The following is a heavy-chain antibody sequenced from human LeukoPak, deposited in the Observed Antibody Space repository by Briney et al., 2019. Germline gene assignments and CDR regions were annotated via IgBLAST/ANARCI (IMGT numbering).Heavy chain of an antibody. CDR2: ISAYNGNT. J-gene: IGHJ4*02. CDR3: ARANIVVVPAAMDGGYYFDY. Sequence: GASVEVSCKASGYTFTGYGISWVRQAPGQGLAWMGWISAYNGNTNYAQKLQGRVTMTTDTSTSTAYMELRSLRSDDTAVYYCARANIVVVPAAMDGGYYFDYWGQGTLVTVSS. D-gene: IGHD2-2*01. CDR1: GYTFTGYG. V-gene: IGHV1-18*01.